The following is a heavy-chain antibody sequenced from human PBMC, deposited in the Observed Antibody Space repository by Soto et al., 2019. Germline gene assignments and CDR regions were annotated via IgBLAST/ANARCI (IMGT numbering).Heavy chain of an antibody. D-gene: IGHD3-3*01. CDR2: INHSGST. Sequence: PSETLSLTCAVYGGSFSGYYWSWIRQPPGKGLEWIGEINHSGSTNYNPSLKSRVTISVDTSKNQFSLKLSSVTAADTAVYYCARTPIFGVVMRYYYMDVWGKGTTVTVS. CDR3: ARTPIFGVVMRYYYMDV. CDR1: GGSFSGYY. J-gene: IGHJ6*03. V-gene: IGHV4-34*01.